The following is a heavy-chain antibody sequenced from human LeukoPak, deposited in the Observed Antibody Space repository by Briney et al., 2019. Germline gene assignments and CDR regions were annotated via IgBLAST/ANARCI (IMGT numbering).Heavy chain of an antibody. J-gene: IGHJ4*02. CDR1: GGSFSGYY. V-gene: IGHV4-34*01. CDR2: INHSGST. CDR3: ARYSGVTTIDY. Sequence: PSETPSLTCAVYGGSFSGYYWSWIRQPPGKGLEWIGEINHSGSTNYNPSLKSRVTISVDTSKNQFSLRLSSVTAADTAVYYCARYSGVTTIDYWGQGTLVTVSS. D-gene: IGHD4-17*01.